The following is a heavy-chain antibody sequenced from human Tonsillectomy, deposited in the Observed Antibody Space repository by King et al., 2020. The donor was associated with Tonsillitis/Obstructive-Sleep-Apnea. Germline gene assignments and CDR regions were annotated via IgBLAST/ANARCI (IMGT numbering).Heavy chain of an antibody. CDR3: AREGYYSGNSYDY. V-gene: IGHV3-74*01. J-gene: IGHJ4*02. Sequence: EVQLVESGGGLVQPGGSLRLSCAASGFTFSSYWMDWVRQSPGKGLMWVSCINSDGSSTSYADSVKGRSTISRDNAKNTLYLQMNSLRAEDTAVYYCAREGYYSGNSYDYWGQGILVTVSS. CDR1: GFTFSSYW. CDR2: INSDGSST. D-gene: IGHD2-15*01.